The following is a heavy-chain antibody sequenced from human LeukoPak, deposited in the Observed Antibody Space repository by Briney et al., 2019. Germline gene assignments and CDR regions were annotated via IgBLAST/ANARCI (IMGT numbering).Heavy chain of an antibody. CDR2: IYYSGST. J-gene: IGHJ6*02. CDR1: GGSISSYY. Sequence: PSETLSLTCTVSGGSISSYYWSWIRQPPGKGLEWIGYIYYSGSTNYNPSLKSRVTISVDTSKNQFSLKLSSVTAADTAVYYCARGGVDIVATNYNYYGMDVWGQGTTVTVSS. CDR3: ARGGVDIVATNYNYYGMDV. D-gene: IGHD5-12*01. V-gene: IGHV4-59*01.